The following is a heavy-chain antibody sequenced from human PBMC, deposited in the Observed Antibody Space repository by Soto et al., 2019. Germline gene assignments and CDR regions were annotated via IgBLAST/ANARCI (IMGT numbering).Heavy chain of an antibody. D-gene: IGHD3-10*01. Sequence: EVQLVESGGDLVQPGGSLRLSCAASGFTFNNYWMHWVRQAPGKGLVWVSRIKGDESSTNYADSVKGRFTISRDNAKNTLYLQMNGLRPEETAVYYCERGGSGAYLLDYWGQGTLVTVSS. CDR3: ERGGSGAYLLDY. J-gene: IGHJ4*02. CDR2: IKGDESST. V-gene: IGHV3-74*01. CDR1: GFTFNNYW.